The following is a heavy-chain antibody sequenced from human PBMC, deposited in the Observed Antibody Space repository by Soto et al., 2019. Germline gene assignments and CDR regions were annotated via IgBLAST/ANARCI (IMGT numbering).Heavy chain of an antibody. D-gene: IGHD4-4*01. CDR1: GYTFTSYD. CDR3: ARAGGYSSPYYYYYYMDV. J-gene: IGHJ6*03. V-gene: IGHV1-8*01. Sequence: ASVKVSCKASGYTFTSYDINWVRQATGQGLEWMGWMNPNSGNTGYAQKFQGRVTMTRNTSISTAYMELSSLRSEDTAVYYCARAGGYSSPYYYYYYMDVWGKGTTVTVSS. CDR2: MNPNSGNT.